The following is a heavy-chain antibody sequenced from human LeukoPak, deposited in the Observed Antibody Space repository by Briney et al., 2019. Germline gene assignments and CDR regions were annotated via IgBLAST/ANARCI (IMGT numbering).Heavy chain of an antibody. CDR3: ASFRGATHFDY. Sequence: GGSLRLSCAASGFTVSSNYMSWVRQAPGKGLEWVSVIYSGGSTYYADSVKGRFTISRDNSKNTLYLQMNSLRAEDTAVYYCASFRGATHFDYWGQGTLVTVSS. CDR1: GFTVSSNY. J-gene: IGHJ4*02. V-gene: IGHV3-66*01. CDR2: IYSGGST. D-gene: IGHD1-26*01.